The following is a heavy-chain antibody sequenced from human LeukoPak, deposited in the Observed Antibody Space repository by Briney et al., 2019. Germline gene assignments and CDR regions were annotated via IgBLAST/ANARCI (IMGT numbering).Heavy chain of an antibody. CDR1: GYSFTTYW. CDR3: ARIPGIFGVTENWFDP. CDR2: IYPYDSDT. D-gene: IGHD3-3*01. Sequence: RESLKISCKGSGYSFTTYWIGWVRQMPGKGLEWMGIIYPYDSDTKYSPSFQGQVTISADKSTSTAFLHWSSLKASDSAMYYCARIPGIFGVTENWFDPWGQGTLVTVSS. V-gene: IGHV5-51*01. J-gene: IGHJ5*02.